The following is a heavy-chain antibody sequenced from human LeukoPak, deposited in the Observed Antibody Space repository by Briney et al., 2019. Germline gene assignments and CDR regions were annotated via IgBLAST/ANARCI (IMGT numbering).Heavy chain of an antibody. V-gene: IGHV5-51*01. D-gene: IGHD3-10*01. Sequence: GESLKISCEGSGYSFANFWIVWMRQMPGKGLEWMGIIYPDDSDTKYNPSFQGQVTISADKSISTAYLQWSSLKASDTAIYYCARRAGTLNYYYFYMDVWGKGTTVTVSS. CDR3: ARRAGTLNYYYFYMDV. CDR2: IYPDDSDT. CDR1: GYSFANFW. J-gene: IGHJ6*03.